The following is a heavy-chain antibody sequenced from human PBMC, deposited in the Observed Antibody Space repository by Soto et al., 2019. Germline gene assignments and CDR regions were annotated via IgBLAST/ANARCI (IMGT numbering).Heavy chain of an antibody. V-gene: IGHV5-51*01. Sequence: ETLSLTCTVSGGSISSYYWSWIRQPPGKGLEWMGIIYPGDSDTRYSPSFQGQVTISADKSISTAYLQWSSLKASDTAMYYCARQGYSSSWYYYGMDVWGQGTTVTVSS. D-gene: IGHD6-13*01. CDR1: GGSISSYY. J-gene: IGHJ6*02. CDR3: ARQGYSSSWYYYGMDV. CDR2: IYPGDSDT.